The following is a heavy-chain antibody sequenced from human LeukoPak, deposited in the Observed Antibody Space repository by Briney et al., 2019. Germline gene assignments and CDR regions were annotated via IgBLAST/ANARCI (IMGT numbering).Heavy chain of an antibody. V-gene: IGHV4-59*01. D-gene: IGHD6-19*01. J-gene: IGHJ4*02. CDR1: GGSINGDY. CDR3: ARGAGWYNY. Sequence: SETLSVTCTVSGGSINGDYWSWLRQPPGEGPEWIGYIHHSGKTNYNPSLKSRVTISIDTYKKQFSLKLSSVTAADTAVYHCARGAGWYNYWGQGTLVTVSS. CDR2: IHHSGKT.